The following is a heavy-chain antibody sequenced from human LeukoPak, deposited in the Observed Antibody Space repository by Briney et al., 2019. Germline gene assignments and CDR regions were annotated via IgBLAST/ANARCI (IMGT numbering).Heavy chain of an antibody. CDR3: AKDIANNYYSRGLDV. Sequence: GGSLRLSCAASGFNFDDYAMHWVRQAPGKGLEWVSGINWNSGNTGYSDSVKGRFTISRDSAKESLYLQMNSLRTEDTALYYCAKDIANNYYSRGLDVWGQGTTVTVSS. CDR1: GFNFDDYA. CDR2: INWNSGNT. D-gene: IGHD3-22*01. J-gene: IGHJ6*02. V-gene: IGHV3-9*01.